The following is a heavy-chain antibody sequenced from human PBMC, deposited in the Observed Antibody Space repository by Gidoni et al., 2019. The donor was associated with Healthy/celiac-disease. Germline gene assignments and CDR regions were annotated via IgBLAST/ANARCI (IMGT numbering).Heavy chain of an antibody. V-gene: IGHV1-2*04. D-gene: IGHD7-27*01. CDR2: INPNSGGR. Sequence: QVQLVQSGAEVKKPGSSVKVSCKASGYTFTGYYMHWVRQAPGQGLEWMGWINPNSGGRNYAQKFQRWVTMTRDTSISTAYMKLSRLGSDGTAVYYCARGANSPTGYMDVWGKGTTVTVSS. CDR1: GYTFTGYY. CDR3: ARGANSPTGYMDV. J-gene: IGHJ6*03.